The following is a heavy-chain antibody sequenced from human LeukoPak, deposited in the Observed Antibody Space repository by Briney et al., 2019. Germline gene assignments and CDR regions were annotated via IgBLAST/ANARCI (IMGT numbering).Heavy chain of an antibody. CDR3: ARANTAMASYYFDY. CDR1: GYTFTSYG. Sequence: ASVKVSCKASGYTFTSYGISWVRQAPGQGLEWMGWISAYNGNTNYAQKLQGRVTMTRDTSTSTVYMELSSLRSEDTAVCYCARANTAMASYYFDYWGQGTLVTVSS. V-gene: IGHV1-18*04. D-gene: IGHD5-18*01. CDR2: ISAYNGNT. J-gene: IGHJ4*02.